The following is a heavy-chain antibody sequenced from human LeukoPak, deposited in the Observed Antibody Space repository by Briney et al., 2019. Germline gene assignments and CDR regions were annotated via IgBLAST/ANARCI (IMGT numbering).Heavy chain of an antibody. D-gene: IGHD2-15*01. Sequence: GGSLRLSCAASGFTFDDYAMHWVRQAPGKGLEWVSGLNWNSGGIVYADSVKGRFTISRDNSKNTLYLQMNSLRAEDTAVYYCAKDRRNYCSGGSCYPTYFDYWGQGTLVTVSS. CDR2: LNWNSGGI. CDR3: AKDRRNYCSGGSCYPTYFDY. J-gene: IGHJ4*02. CDR1: GFTFDDYA. V-gene: IGHV3-9*01.